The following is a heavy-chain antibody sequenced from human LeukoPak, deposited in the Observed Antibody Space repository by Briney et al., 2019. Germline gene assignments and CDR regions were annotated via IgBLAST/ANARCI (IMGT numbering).Heavy chain of an antibody. CDR2: IYYSGST. CDR3: ARDPNLRPYYYDSSGYPLAYNWFDP. V-gene: IGHV4-59*01. Sequence: SETLSLTCTVSGGSISSYYWSWIRQPPGKGLEWIGYIYYSGSTNYNPSLKSRVTISVDTSKNQFSLKLSSVTAADTAVYYCARDPNLRPYYYDSSGYPLAYNWFDPWGQGTLVTVSS. CDR1: GGSISSYY. J-gene: IGHJ5*02. D-gene: IGHD3-22*01.